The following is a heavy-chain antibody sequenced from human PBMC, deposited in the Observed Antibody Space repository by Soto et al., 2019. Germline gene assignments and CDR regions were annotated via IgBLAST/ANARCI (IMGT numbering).Heavy chain of an antibody. CDR2: TTGSGSTR. J-gene: IGHJ4*02. CDR1: GFTFNNYA. CDR3: AKDTSTAGTLT. Sequence: GGSLRLSCAASGFTFNNYAMTWVRQAPGKGLEWVSTTTGSGSTRYYADSVRGRFTISRDNSKNTLHLEMNSLRAEDTAVYYCAKDTSTAGTLTWGQGTLVTVS. D-gene: IGHD6-13*01. V-gene: IGHV3-23*01.